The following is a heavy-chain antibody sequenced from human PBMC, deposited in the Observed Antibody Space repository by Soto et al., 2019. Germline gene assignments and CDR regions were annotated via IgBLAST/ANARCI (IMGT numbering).Heavy chain of an antibody. Sequence: GSLRLSCAASGFIFRDWFMSWIRQAPGKGLEWISYISKDSGRATRYADSVKGRFTISRGNAKNTLYLQMNSLRAEDTAVYYCAREACSGGNCFYFGPDYWGQGTLVTVSS. V-gene: IGHV3-11*04. J-gene: IGHJ4*02. CDR1: GFIFRDWF. CDR3: AREACSGGNCFYFGPDY. CDR2: ISKDSGRAT. D-gene: IGHD2-15*01.